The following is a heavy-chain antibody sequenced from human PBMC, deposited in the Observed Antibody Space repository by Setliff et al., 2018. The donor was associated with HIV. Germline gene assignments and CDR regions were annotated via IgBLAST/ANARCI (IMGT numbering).Heavy chain of an antibody. J-gene: IGHJ6*03. CDR3: ARVGASGVASSMDYHYYMDV. CDR1: GGSFSSYH. V-gene: IGHV4-4*07. Sequence: SETLSLTCTVSGGSFSSYHWSWIRHPAGKGLEWIGHIFASGSTKYNPSLESRVTMSVDTSRTQFSLKLRSVTAADTAVYYCARVGASGVASSMDYHYYMDVWGKGTSVTVS. CDR2: IFASGST. D-gene: IGHD2-2*01.